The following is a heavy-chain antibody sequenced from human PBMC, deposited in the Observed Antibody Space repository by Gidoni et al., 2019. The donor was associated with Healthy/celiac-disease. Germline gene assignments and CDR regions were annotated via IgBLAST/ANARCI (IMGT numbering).Heavy chain of an antibody. Sequence: QVQLQQWGAGLLKPSETLSLTCAVYGGSFSGYYWSWIRQPPGKGLEWIGEINHSGSTNYNPSLKSRVTISVDTSKNQFSLKLSSVTAADTAVYYCAREDCSGGSCYSGADAFDIWGQGTMVTVSS. CDR1: GGSFSGYY. J-gene: IGHJ3*02. V-gene: IGHV4-34*01. CDR3: AREDCSGGSCYSGADAFDI. D-gene: IGHD2-15*01. CDR2: INHSGST.